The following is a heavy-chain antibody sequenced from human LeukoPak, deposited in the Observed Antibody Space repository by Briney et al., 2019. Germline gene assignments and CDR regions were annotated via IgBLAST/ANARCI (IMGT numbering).Heavy chain of an antibody. CDR1: GGSISSYY. D-gene: IGHD4-17*01. CDR2: IYTSWST. CDR3: ARGGHDYGFFP. V-gene: IGHV4-4*07. Sequence: SETLSLTCTVSGGSISSYYWSWIRQPAGKGLECIGRIYTSWSTNYNPSLKSRVTISVEKTKNQSSLKLSSVTAADTAVYYCARGGHDYGFFPWGQGNLVTVSS. J-gene: IGHJ5*02.